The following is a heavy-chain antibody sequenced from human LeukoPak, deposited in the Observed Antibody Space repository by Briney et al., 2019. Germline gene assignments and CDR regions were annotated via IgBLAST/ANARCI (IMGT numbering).Heavy chain of an antibody. CDR3: DCSSTSCYQLQGY. Sequence: GGSLRLSCAACGFTFSSYDMHWVRQATGKGLEWVSAIGTAGDTYYPGSVKGQFTISREDAKNSLYLQMNSLRAEDTAVYYCDCSSTSCYQLQGYWGQGTLVTVSS. J-gene: IGHJ4*02. CDR2: IGTAGDT. V-gene: IGHV3-13*03. CDR1: GFTFSSYD. D-gene: IGHD2-2*01.